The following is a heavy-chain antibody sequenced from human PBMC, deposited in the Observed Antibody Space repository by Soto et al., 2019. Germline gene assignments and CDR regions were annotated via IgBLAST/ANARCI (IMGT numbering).Heavy chain of an antibody. V-gene: IGHV3-33*01. CDR3: ARAYCSSTSCYPEDWCDP. J-gene: IGHJ5*02. CDR1: GFTFSSYG. D-gene: IGHD2-2*01. Sequence: QVQLVESGGGVVQPGRSLRLSCAASGFTFSSYGMHWVRQAPGKGLEWVAVIWYDGSNKYYADSVKGRFTISRDNSKNTLYLQMNSLRAEDTAVYYCARAYCSSTSCYPEDWCDPWGQGTLVTVSS. CDR2: IWYDGSNK.